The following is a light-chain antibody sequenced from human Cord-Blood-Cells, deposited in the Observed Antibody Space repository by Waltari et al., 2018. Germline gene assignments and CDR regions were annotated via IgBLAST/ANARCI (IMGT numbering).Light chain of an antibody. CDR1: NIGSKS. V-gene: IGLV3-21*04. CDR2: YDR. J-gene: IGLJ3*02. CDR3: QVWDSSSDHWV. Sequence: SYVLTQPPSVSVAPGKTARITCGGNNIGSKSVHWYQQKPGQAPVLGIYYDRNRPSGIPERFSGSNSGSTATLTISRGEAGDEADYYCQVWDSSSDHWVFGGGTKLTVL.